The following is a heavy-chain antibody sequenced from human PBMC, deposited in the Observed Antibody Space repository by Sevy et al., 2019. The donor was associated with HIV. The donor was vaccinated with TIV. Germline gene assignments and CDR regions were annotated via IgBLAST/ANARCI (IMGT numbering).Heavy chain of an antibody. CDR2: FSFGCGKI. Sequence: GGSLRLSCAASGFTFSSYAMSWVRQAPGKGLEWVSTFSFGCGKINYANSVKGRFTISRNNSKNTLYLQMHSLRAEDTAVYYCAREGCSKPHDYWGQGTLVTVSS. CDR1: GFTFSSYA. CDR3: AREGCSKPHDY. J-gene: IGHJ4*02. V-gene: IGHV3-23*01. D-gene: IGHD3-10*02.